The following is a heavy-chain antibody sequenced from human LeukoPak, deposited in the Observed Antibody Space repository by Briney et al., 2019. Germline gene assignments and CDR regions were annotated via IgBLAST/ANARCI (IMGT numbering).Heavy chain of an antibody. V-gene: IGHV3-23*01. CDR3: ARGMCSGGNCYSAPDY. D-gene: IGHD2-15*01. CDR1: GFTFSSYG. CDR2: ISGSGGST. Sequence: GGSLRLSCAASGFTFSSYGMSWVRQAPGKGLEWVSAISGSGGSTYYADSVKGRFTISRDNSKNTLYLQMNSLRAEDTAVYYCARGMCSGGNCYSAPDYWGQGTLVTVSS. J-gene: IGHJ4*02.